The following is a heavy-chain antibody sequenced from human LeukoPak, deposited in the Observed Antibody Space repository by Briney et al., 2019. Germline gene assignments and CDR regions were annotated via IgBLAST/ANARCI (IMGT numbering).Heavy chain of an antibody. Sequence: GGSLRLSCAASGFTFSSYSMNWVRQAPGKGLEWVSYISSSSSTIYYADSVKGRFTISRDNAKNSLYLQMNSLRAEDTAVYYCARDVRNWGKGDAFDIWGQGTMVTVSS. V-gene: IGHV3-48*01. J-gene: IGHJ3*02. CDR2: ISSSSSTI. CDR3: ARDVRNWGKGDAFDI. CDR1: GFTFSSYS. D-gene: IGHD7-27*01.